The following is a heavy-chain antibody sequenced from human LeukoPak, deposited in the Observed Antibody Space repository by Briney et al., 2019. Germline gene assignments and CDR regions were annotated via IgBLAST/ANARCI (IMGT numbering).Heavy chain of an antibody. CDR3: ANTGYYDSSGYYYFQH. CDR1: GGSISSYY. CDR2: IYYSGST. J-gene: IGHJ1*01. D-gene: IGHD3-22*01. V-gene: IGHV4-59*08. Sequence: SETLSLTCTVSGGSISSYYWSWVPQPPGKGLEWIGYIYYSGSTNYNPSLKSRVTISVDTSKNQFSLKLSSVTAADTAVYYCANTGYYDSSGYYYFQHWGQGTLVTVSS.